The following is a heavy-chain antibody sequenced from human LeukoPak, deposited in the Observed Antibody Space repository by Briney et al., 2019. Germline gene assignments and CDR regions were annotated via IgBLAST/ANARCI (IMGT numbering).Heavy chain of an antibody. CDR2: IRTKIEGETR. Sequence: GGSLRLSCAASGFTFSSYAMSWVRQVPGKGLEWVGRIRTKIEGETRDYPAPVKGRFIISRDDSKTTLYLQMNGLKTEDSAVYYCTTERNWELLRPYGLDIWGQGTTVTVSS. CDR3: TTERNWELLRPYGLDI. D-gene: IGHD1-26*01. V-gene: IGHV3-15*01. CDR1: GFTFSSYA. J-gene: IGHJ6*02.